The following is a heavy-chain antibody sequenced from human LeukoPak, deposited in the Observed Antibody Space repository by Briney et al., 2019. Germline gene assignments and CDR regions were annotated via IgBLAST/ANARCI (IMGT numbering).Heavy chain of an antibody. CDR3: ARDRDRSSVEKFDY. J-gene: IGHJ4*02. CDR2: IYYSGST. CDR1: GYSISSGYY. Sequence: PSETLSLTCTVSGYSISSGYYWGWIRQPPGKGLEWIGYIYYSGSTNYNPSLKSRVTISVDTSKNQFSLKLSSVTAADTAVYYCARDRDRSSVEKFDYWGQGTLVTVSS. V-gene: IGHV4-61*01. D-gene: IGHD5-24*01.